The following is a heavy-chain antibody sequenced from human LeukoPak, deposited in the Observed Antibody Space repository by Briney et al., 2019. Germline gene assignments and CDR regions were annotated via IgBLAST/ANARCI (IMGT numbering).Heavy chain of an antibody. CDR1: GFSFGSSP. J-gene: IGHJ5*01. V-gene: IGHV1-58*02. CDR2: IVLGTGNT. CDR3: ASGSGLYSPDS. D-gene: IGHD6-19*01. Sequence: SVKVSCKASGFSFGSSPMQWVRQARGQRLEWIGWIVLGTGNTNYAQKFQERVTITRDMSTSTAYMELSSLRSEDTAVYYCASGSGLYSPDSWGQGTLVTVSS.